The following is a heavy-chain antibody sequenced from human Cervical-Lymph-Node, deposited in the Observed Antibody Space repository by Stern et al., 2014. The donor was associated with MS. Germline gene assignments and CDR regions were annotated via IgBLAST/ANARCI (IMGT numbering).Heavy chain of an antibody. CDR3: ARSGYAHIYFDY. J-gene: IGHJ4*02. CDR2: IGASGSYI. CDR1: GFTFSTYN. D-gene: IGHD5-12*01. V-gene: IGHV3-21*01. Sequence: EVHLVESGGGLVKSGESLRLSCAASGFTFSTYNMNWVRQAPGRGLEWVSSIGASGSYIYYADSVKGRFTISRDNAKYSLYLQMDSLRAEDSAVYYCARSGYAHIYFDYWGQGTQVTASS.